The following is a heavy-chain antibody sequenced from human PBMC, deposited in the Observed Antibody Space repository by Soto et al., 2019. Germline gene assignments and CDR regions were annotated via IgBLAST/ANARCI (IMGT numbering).Heavy chain of an antibody. CDR2: IYYSGST. CDR3: ARVSLPYDYIWGSYRYERYFDY. Sequence: SETLSLTCPVSGGSLSSYYWSWLRPPPGKGLEWIGYIYYSGSTNYNPSLKSRVTISVDTSKNQFSLKLSSVTAADTAVYYCARVSLPYDYIWGSYRYERYFDYWGQGTLVTVSS. J-gene: IGHJ4*02. D-gene: IGHD3-16*02. CDR1: GGSLSSYY. V-gene: IGHV4-59*01.